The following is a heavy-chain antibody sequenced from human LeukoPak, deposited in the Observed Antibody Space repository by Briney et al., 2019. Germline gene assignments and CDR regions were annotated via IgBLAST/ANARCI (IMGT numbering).Heavy chain of an antibody. CDR1: GFSFSSYE. V-gene: IGHV3-48*03. J-gene: IGHJ5*02. CDR3: ARSLSGYVIDPFFDQ. Sequence: PGGSLRLSCLVSGFSFSSYEMNWVRRAPGKGLEWVSYISSRFDVHYADSVKGRFTISRDNARDSLFLQMNSLRAEDTAVYYCARSLSGYVIDPFFDQWGPGTLVTVSS. D-gene: IGHD5-12*01. CDR2: ISSRFDV.